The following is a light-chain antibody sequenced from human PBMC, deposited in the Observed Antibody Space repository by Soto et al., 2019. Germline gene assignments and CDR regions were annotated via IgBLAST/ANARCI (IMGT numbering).Light chain of an antibody. V-gene: IGLV2-14*01. CDR1: SSDIGGYNY. Sequence: QSALTQPASLSGSPGQSITISCTGTSSDIGGYNYVSWYQQHPGKAPKLMIFDVSNRPSGVSNRFSGSKSGNTASLTISGLHAEDEADYYCSSYTSSSTLIFGGGTQLTVL. CDR3: SSYTSSSTLI. J-gene: IGLJ2*01. CDR2: DVS.